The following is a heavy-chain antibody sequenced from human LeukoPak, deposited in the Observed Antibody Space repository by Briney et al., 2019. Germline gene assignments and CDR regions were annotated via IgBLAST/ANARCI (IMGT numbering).Heavy chain of an antibody. CDR3: AKVGLPDRPNFFDY. CDR1: GFTFSSYA. J-gene: IGHJ4*02. CDR2: ISYDGSNK. Sequence: GGSLRLSCAASGFTFSSYAMHWVRQAPGKGLEWVAVISYDGSNKYYADSVKGRFTISRDNSKNTLYLQMNSLRAEDTAVYYCAKVGLPDRPNFFDYWGQGTLVTVSS. V-gene: IGHV3-30-3*01.